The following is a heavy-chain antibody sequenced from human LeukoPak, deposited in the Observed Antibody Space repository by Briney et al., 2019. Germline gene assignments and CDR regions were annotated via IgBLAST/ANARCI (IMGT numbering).Heavy chain of an antibody. CDR3: ARGTNYGDYFVGDAFDI. D-gene: IGHD4-17*01. V-gene: IGHV1-3*01. Sequence: KFQGRVTITRDASASTAYMDLSSLRFEDTAIYYCARGTNYGDYFVGDAFDIWGQGTMVTVSS. J-gene: IGHJ3*02.